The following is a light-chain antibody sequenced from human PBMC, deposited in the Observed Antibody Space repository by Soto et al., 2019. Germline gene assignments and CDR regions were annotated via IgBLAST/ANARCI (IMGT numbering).Light chain of an antibody. CDR2: DVS. J-gene: IGLJ2*01. V-gene: IGLV2-14*03. CDR3: SSYTGSFSLKV. Sequence: QSALTQPASVSGSPGQSITISCTGTSSDVGGYDYVSWYQQHPGKVPKLIIYDVSDRPSGVSNRFSGSKSGNTASLTISGLQAEDEADYYCSSYTGSFSLKVFGGGTKVTVL. CDR1: SSDVGGYDY.